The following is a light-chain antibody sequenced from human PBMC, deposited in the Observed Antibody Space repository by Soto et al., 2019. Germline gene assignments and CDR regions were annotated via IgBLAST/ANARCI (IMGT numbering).Light chain of an antibody. Sequence: DIQMTQSPSTLSASIEDRVTITCRASQSINKWLAWYQQKPGQAPKLLIYDGSTLGSGVPSRFSGSGSETEFTLTITGLQSDDFATYYCQQYKSYWTFGQGTRVEIK. CDR3: QQYKSYWT. CDR2: DGS. V-gene: IGKV1-5*01. CDR1: QSINKW. J-gene: IGKJ1*01.